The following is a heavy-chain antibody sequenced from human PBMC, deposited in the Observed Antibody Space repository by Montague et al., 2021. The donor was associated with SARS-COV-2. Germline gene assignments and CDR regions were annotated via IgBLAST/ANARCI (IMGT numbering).Heavy chain of an antibody. V-gene: IGHV3-48*03. J-gene: IGHJ4*02. CDR1: GFSFSSYE. CDR2: ISNSGDTK. D-gene: IGHD3-22*01. CDR3: ARAGEDYYYDSSGFLY. Sequence: SLRLSCAASGFSFSSYEMNWVRQAPGKGLEWVSYISNSGDTKYYADSVRGRFTISRDNAKNSLYLQMSSLRAEDMAVYYCARAGEDYYYDSSGFLYWGQGILVTVSS.